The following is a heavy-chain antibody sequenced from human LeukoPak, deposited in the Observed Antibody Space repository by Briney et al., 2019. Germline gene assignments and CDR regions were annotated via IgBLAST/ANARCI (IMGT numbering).Heavy chain of an antibody. CDR3: AKDLFPSGNSYGGYYHYYMDV. CDR2: ISWDGTGT. CDR1: GFKFDEYT. J-gene: IGHJ6*03. Sequence: GGSLRLSCAASGFKFDEYTMHWVRQAPGKGLEWVSLISWDGTGTYYADSVKGRFTIFRDTSKNSLYLQMSSLRTEDTALYYCAKDLFPSGNSYGGYYHYYMDVWGKGTTVTVSS. D-gene: IGHD3-10*01. V-gene: IGHV3-43*01.